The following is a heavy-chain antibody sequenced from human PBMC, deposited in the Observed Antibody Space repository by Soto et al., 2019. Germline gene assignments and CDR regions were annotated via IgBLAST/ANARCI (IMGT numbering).Heavy chain of an antibody. D-gene: IGHD6-25*01. J-gene: IGHJ4*02. V-gene: IGHV4-30-4*01. CDR1: GGSISSGDYY. Sequence: SETLSLTCTVSGGSISSGDYYWSWIRQPPGKGLEWIGYIYYSGSTYYNPSLKSRVTISVDTTKNQFSLKLSSVTAADTAVYYCARGSNLPAAYFDYWGQGTLVTVSS. CDR2: IYYSGST. CDR3: ARGSNLPAAYFDY.